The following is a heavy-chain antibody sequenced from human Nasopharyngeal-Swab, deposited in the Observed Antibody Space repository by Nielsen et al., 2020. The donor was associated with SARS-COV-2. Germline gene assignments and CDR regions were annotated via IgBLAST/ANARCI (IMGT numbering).Heavy chain of an antibody. J-gene: IGHJ4*02. V-gene: IGHV3-7*01. CDR1: GFTFSSYW. CDR2: IKQDGSEK. CDR3: ARGSGGNSFRWVLGKTPAYYFDY. Sequence: GESLKISCAASGFTFSSYWMSWVRQAPGKGLEWVANIKQDGSEKYYVDSVKGRFTISRDNAKNSLYLQMNSLRAEDTAVHYCARGSGGNSFRWVLGKTPAYYFDYWGQGTLVTVSS. D-gene: IGHD4-23*01.